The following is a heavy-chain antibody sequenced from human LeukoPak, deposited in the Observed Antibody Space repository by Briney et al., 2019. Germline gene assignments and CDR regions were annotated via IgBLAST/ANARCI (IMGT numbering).Heavy chain of an antibody. J-gene: IGHJ4*02. V-gene: IGHV3-23*01. Sequence: GGSLRLSCEASGFTFSSYAMSWVRQAPRKGREWVSAISGSGGTTYYADSVKGRFTISRDNSKNTLYLQMSSLRAEDTAVYFCAKQAGGSGNYYYYWGQGTLVTVSS. CDR1: GFTFSSYA. CDR3: AKQAGGSGNYYYY. CDR2: ISGSGGTT. D-gene: IGHD3-10*01.